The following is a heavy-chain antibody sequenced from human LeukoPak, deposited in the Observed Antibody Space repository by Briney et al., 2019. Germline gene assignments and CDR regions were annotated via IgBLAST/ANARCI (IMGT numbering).Heavy chain of an antibody. D-gene: IGHD3-9*01. CDR2: INHSGST. CDR3: ARNIKYYDILTGYYAGYYFDY. Sequence: SETLSLTCAVYGGSFSGYYWNWIRQPPGKGLEWIGEINHSGSTYYNPSLKSRVTISVDTSKNQFSLKLSSVTAADTAVYYCARNIKYYDILTGYYAGYYFDYWGQGTLVTVSS. J-gene: IGHJ4*02. V-gene: IGHV4-34*01. CDR1: GGSFSGYY.